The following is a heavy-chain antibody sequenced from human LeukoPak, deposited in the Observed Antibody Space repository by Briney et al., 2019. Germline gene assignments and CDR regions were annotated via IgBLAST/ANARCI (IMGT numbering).Heavy chain of an antibody. D-gene: IGHD6-13*01. J-gene: IGHJ1*01. CDR3: ASGHSSSWYEAEYFQH. CDR2: IHSGGTT. V-gene: IGHV4-4*07. CDR1: GDSISDDY. Sequence: SETLSLTCTVSGDSISDDYYTWMRQPAGKGLEWIGRIHSGGTTNYNPSLMSRVTISVDTSKNQFSLKLSSVTAADTAVYYCASGHSSSWYEAEYFQHWGQGTLVTVSS.